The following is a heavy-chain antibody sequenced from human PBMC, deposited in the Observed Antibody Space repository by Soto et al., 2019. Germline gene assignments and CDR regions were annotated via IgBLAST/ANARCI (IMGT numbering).Heavy chain of an antibody. J-gene: IGHJ3*02. CDR1: GFTRSSYD. Sequence: GGSLRLSCAASGFTRSSYDMSWVRQAPGKGLEWVSTILVGGSTHYPDSVKGRFTISRDNSKNTVFLQMNSLTAGDTAVYYCAKATATGGGAFDIRGQGTMVTVSS. CDR3: AKATATGGGAFDI. D-gene: IGHD2-8*02. V-gene: IGHV3-23*01. CDR2: ILVGGST.